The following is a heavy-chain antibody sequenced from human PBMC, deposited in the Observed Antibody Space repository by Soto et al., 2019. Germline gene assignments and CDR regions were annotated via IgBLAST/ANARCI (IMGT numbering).Heavy chain of an antibody. Sequence: EVQLVESGGGLVQPGGSLRLSCAASGFTFSNSWMSWVRQVPGKGLEWVADIKDDGSGKYYVDSVKGRFTISRNNAKNSLYLQMNSLSAEEAAVYYCCFSMVDWGVIIDYYYGMAVWGQGTTVTVSS. CDR1: GFTFSNSW. CDR2: IKDDGSGK. V-gene: IGHV3-7*02. CDR3: CFSMVDWGVIIDYYYGMAV. J-gene: IGHJ6*02. D-gene: IGHD3-10*01.